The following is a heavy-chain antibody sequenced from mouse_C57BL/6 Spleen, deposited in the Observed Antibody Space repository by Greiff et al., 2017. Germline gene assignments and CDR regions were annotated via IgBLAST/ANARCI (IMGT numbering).Heavy chain of an antibody. D-gene: IGHD4-1*01. Sequence: EVQRVESGEGLVKPGGSLKLSCAASGFTFSSYAMSWVRQTPEKRLEWVAYISSGGDYIYYADTVKGRFTISRDNARNTLYLQISSLNSEDTAMXYWTRANWNVPVYYYAMDYWGQGTSVTVSS. CDR1: GFTFSSYA. CDR2: ISSGGDYI. CDR3: TRANWNVPVYYYAMDY. V-gene: IGHV5-9-1*02. J-gene: IGHJ4*01.